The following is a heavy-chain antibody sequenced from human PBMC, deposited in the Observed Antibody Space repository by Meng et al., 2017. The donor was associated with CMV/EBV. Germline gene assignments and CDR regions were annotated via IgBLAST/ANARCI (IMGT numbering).Heavy chain of an antibody. CDR1: GGSFSGYY. CDR3: ARESMVRGED. V-gene: IGHV4-34*01. Sequence: GQLQQGGAGRLKPSETLSLPCAVYGGSFSGYYWSWIRQPPRKGLEWIGEINHSGSTNYNPSLKSRVTISVDTSKNQFSLKLSSVTAADTAVYYCARESMVRGEDWGQGTLVTVSS. J-gene: IGHJ4*02. D-gene: IGHD3-10*01. CDR2: INHSGST.